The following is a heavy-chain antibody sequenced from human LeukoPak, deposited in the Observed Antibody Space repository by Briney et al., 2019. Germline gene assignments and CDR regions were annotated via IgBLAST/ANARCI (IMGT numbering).Heavy chain of an antibody. CDR2: IYYSGST. J-gene: IGHJ4*02. CDR3: ARGSYFDY. Sequence: SETLSLTCTVSGGSISSYYWSWIRQPPGKGLEWIGYIYYSGSTSYSGNTNYNPSLKSRVTILVDTSKNQFSLKLSSVTAADTAVYYCARGSYFDYWGQGTLVTVSS. V-gene: IGHV4-59*01. CDR1: GGSISSYY.